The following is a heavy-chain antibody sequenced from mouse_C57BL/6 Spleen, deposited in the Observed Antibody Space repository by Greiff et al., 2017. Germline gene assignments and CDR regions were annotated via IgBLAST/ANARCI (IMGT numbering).Heavy chain of an antibody. Sequence: VQLQQSGPGLVQPSQSLSITCTVSGFSLTSYGVHWVRQSPGKGLEWLGVIWSGGSTDYNAAFISRLSISKDNSKSQVFFKMNSLQADDTAIYYCARGQLRLRAMDYWGQGTSVTVSS. J-gene: IGHJ4*01. V-gene: IGHV2-2*01. CDR2: IWSGGST. CDR1: GFSLTSYG. D-gene: IGHD3-2*02. CDR3: ARGQLRLRAMDY.